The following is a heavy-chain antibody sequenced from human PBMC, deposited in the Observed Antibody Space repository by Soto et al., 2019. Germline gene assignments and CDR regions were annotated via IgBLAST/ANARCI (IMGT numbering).Heavy chain of an antibody. J-gene: IGHJ4*02. Sequence: EVQLLESGGGLVQPGGSLRLSCAASGFSFYSFAMSWVRQAPGKGLEWVSAISGDGYSTYYADSVKGRFTVSRDNSNNTHYLQMDSLRAEDTAVYYCAKSSGYYDSRARFDYWGQGSLVTVSS. V-gene: IGHV3-23*01. CDR3: AKSSGYYDSRARFDY. CDR1: GFSFYSFA. D-gene: IGHD3-22*01. CDR2: ISGDGYST.